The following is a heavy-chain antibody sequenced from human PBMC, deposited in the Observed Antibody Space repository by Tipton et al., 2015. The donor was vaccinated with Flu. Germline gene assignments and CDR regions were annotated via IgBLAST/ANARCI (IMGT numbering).Heavy chain of an antibody. V-gene: IGHV4-59*08. Sequence: TLSLTCTVSGGSISSYFWTWIRQSPGKGLEWIGDIYYTGITSYNPSFRSRVTMSLDTSKTHFSLKLTSVTVADTAIYYCARLSFYDVDLKNFYFEDWGQGTLVTVAS. J-gene: IGHJ4*02. CDR2: IYYTGIT. D-gene: IGHD3-10*02. CDR1: GGSISSYF. CDR3: ARLSFYDVDLKNFYFED.